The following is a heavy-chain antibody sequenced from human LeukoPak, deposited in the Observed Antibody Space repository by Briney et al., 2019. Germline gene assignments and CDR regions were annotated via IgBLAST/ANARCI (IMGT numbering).Heavy chain of an antibody. J-gene: IGHJ4*02. D-gene: IGHD3-3*01. CDR3: VKEYHSRGFGAYFHY. Sequence: SLRLSCTPSKFTFPLYGIQWVRQAHGKWLEWVVVKSSDGSIKLYPDAVKGRFTLSRDNSINTVDLQMNSLRAEDTAVYYCVKEYHSRGFGAYFHYWGQGTLVTVSS. CDR2: KSSDGSIK. CDR1: KFTFPLYG. V-gene: IGHV3-30*18.